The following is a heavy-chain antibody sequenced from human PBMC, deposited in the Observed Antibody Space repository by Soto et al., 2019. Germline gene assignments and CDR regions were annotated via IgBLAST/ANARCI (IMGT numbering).Heavy chain of an antibody. CDR2: IYYSGST. J-gene: IGHJ4*02. V-gene: IGHV4-59*01. D-gene: IGHD1-7*01. Sequence: SETLSLTCTVSGGSISSYYWSWIRQPPGKGLEWIGYIYYSGSTNYNPSLKSRVTISVDTSKNQFSLKLSSVTAADTAGELFAEELSNGTPNYWGQGTLVTVSS. CDR3: AEELSNGTPNY. CDR1: GGSISSYY.